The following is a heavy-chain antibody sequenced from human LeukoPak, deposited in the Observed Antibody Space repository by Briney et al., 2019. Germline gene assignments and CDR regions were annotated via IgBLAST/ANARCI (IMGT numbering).Heavy chain of an antibody. D-gene: IGHD1/OR15-1a*01. V-gene: IGHV3-74*01. CDR1: GFTFSTYW. Sequence: GGSLRLSCAASGFTFSTYWMYWVRQAPGKGLVWVSRINSDGSSTDYADSVKGRFAISRDNAKNTLYLQMNSLRAEDTAVYYCAKQGFGCWGQGTLVTVSS. CDR3: AKQGFGC. J-gene: IGHJ4*02. CDR2: INSDGSST.